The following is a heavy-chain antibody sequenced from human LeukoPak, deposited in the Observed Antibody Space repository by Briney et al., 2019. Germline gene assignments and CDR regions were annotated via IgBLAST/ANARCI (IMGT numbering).Heavy chain of an antibody. J-gene: IGHJ4*02. D-gene: IGHD3-22*01. V-gene: IGHV4-39*01. CDR1: GGSIGGGPYY. CDR3: ARRDNSDSSGYFDH. Sequence: SETLSLTCTVSGGSIGGGPYYWSWIRQPPGKGLEWIGTVYYTRNTYYNSSLKSRVTISIDTSKNQFSLRLSSVTAADTAIYYCARRDNSDSSGYFDHWGQGTLVTVSS. CDR2: VYYTRNT.